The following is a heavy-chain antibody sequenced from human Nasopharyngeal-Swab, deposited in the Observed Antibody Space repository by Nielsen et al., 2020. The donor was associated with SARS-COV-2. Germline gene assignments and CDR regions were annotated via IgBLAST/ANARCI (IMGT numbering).Heavy chain of an antibody. Sequence: GESLKISCAASGFTFSSYSMNWVRQAPGKGLEWVSYISSSSSTIYYADSVKGRFTISRDNAKNSLYLQMNSLRAEDTAVYYCARVGSGSYYLYYFDYWGQGTLVTVSS. CDR1: GFTFSSYS. V-gene: IGHV3-48*01. J-gene: IGHJ4*02. CDR2: ISSSSSTI. D-gene: IGHD3-10*01. CDR3: ARVGSGSYYLYYFDY.